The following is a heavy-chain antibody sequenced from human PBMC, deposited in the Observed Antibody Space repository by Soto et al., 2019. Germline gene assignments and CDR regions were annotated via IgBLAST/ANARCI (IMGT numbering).Heavy chain of an antibody. Sequence: GGSLRLSCAASGFTFSSYSMNWVRQAPGKGLEWVSSISSSSSYIYYADSVKGRFTISRDNAKNSLYLQMNSLRAEDTAVYYCARDPHYSNYGTNWFDPWGQGTLVTVSS. J-gene: IGHJ5*02. CDR3: ARDPHYSNYGTNWFDP. CDR1: GFTFSSYS. V-gene: IGHV3-21*01. CDR2: ISSSSSYI. D-gene: IGHD4-4*01.